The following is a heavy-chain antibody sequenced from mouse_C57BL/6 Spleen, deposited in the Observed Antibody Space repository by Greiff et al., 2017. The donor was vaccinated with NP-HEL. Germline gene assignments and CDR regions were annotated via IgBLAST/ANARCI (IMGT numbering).Heavy chain of an antibody. J-gene: IGHJ1*03. Sequence: EVKLQESGAELVRPGASVKLSCTASGFNIKDDYMHWVKQRPEQGLEWIGWIDPENGDTEYASKFQGQATITADTSSNTAYLQLSSLTSEDTAVYYCTPLYYSKGYFDVWGTGTTVTVSS. CDR1: GFNIKDDY. CDR2: IDPENGDT. CDR3: TPLYYSKGYFDV. V-gene: IGHV14-4*01. D-gene: IGHD2-5*01.